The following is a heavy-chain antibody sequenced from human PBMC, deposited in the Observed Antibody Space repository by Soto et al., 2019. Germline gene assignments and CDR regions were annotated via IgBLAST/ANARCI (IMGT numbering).Heavy chain of an antibody. V-gene: IGHV4-34*01. D-gene: IGHD2-2*01. J-gene: IGHJ3*02. Sequence: SETLSRTSPVYGGSFSVYSWSWIRQPPGKGLEWIGEINHSGSTNYNPSLKSRVTISVDTSKNQFSLKLSSVTAADTAVYYCAARHLVVPAARGAFDIWGQGTMVT. CDR2: INHSGST. CDR3: AARHLVVPAARGAFDI. CDR1: GGSFSVYS.